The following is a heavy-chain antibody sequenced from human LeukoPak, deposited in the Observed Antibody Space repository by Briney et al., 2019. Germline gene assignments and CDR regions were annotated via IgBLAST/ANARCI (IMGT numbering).Heavy chain of an antibody. D-gene: IGHD2-15*01. CDR2: IYSGGST. CDR3: ARGYCSGGSCYYFDY. CDR1: GFTVSSNY. V-gene: IGHV3-53*01. J-gene: IGHJ4*02. Sequence: PGGSLRLSCAAAGFTVSSNYMSWVRQAPGKGLEWVSVIYSGGSTYYADSVKGRFTIPRDNSKNTLYLQMNSLRAEDTAVYYCARGYCSGGSCYYFDYWGQGTLVTVSS.